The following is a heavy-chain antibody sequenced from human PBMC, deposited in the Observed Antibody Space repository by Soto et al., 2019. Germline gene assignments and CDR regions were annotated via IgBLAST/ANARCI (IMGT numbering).Heavy chain of an antibody. CDR2: ISSVSTTI. Sequence: EVQLVESGGGLVQPGGSLRLTCAASGFSFSSYSMNWVRQVPGKRLEWVSYISSVSTTIHYADSVKGRFTISRDNAKDSLYLQMNSLRDEDTAVYYCARDPDTVMAPGGSRVDYWGQGTLVTVSS. CDR1: GFSFSSYS. CDR3: ARDPDTVMAPGGSRVDY. V-gene: IGHV3-48*02. J-gene: IGHJ4*02. D-gene: IGHD5-18*01.